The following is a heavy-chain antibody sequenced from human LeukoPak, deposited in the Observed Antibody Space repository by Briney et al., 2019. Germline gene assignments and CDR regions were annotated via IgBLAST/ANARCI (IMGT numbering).Heavy chain of an antibody. CDR3: ARVSRGILTGYYYYYYMDV. J-gene: IGHJ6*03. CDR2: IYYSGST. D-gene: IGHD3-9*01. V-gene: IGHV4-31*03. CDR1: GGSISSGGYY. Sequence: SQTLSLTCTVSGGSISSGGYYWSWIRQHPGKGLEWIGYIYYSGSTYYNPSLKSRVTISVDTSKNQFSLKLSSVTAADTAVYYCARVSRGILTGYYYYYYMDVWGKGTTVTVSS.